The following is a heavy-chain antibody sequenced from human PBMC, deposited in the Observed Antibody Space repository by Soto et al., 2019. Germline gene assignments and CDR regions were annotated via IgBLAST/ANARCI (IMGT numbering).Heavy chain of an antibody. CDR3: TREYCSGGSCYSGYYYYMDV. J-gene: IGHJ6*03. CDR1: GFTFGDYA. Sequence: GGSLRLSCTASGFTFGDYAMSWFRQAPGKGLEWVGFIRSKAYGGTTEYAASVKGRFTISRDDSKSIAYLQMNSLKTEDTAVYYCTREYCSGGSCYSGYYYYMDVWGKGTTVTVSS. V-gene: IGHV3-49*03. D-gene: IGHD2-15*01. CDR2: IRSKAYGGTT.